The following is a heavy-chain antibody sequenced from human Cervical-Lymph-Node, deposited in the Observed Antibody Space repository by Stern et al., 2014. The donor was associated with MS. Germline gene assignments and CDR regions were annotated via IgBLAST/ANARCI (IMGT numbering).Heavy chain of an antibody. D-gene: IGHD6-19*01. J-gene: IGHJ6*02. CDR3: ASQSTGSTSGNYYYGMDV. CDR1: GYRFTNYW. Sequence: VQLVQSGAEVKTPGESLKISCKGSGYRFTNYWIGWVRQMPDKGLEWMGIIYPGDSDTRYSPSFQGQVTISADKSISTAYLQWRSLKASDTAMYYCASQSTGSTSGNYYYGMDVWGQGTTVIVSS. V-gene: IGHV5-51*03. CDR2: IYPGDSDT.